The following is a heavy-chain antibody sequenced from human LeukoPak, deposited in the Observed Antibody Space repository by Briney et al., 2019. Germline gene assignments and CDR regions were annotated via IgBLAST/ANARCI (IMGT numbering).Heavy chain of an antibody. V-gene: IGHV3-23*01. D-gene: IGHD2-8*02. CDR1: GFTFSTLS. Sequence: GGSLRLSCAASGFTFSTLSMICVRHPPGKGLEWVSSIFPSGCEIHYADSVRDRFTIYRDNSKSTLSLQMNSQRAEDTAIYYCATYRQVLLPFESWGQGTLVTVSS. CDR2: IFPSGCEI. J-gene: IGHJ4*02. CDR3: ATYRQVLLPFES.